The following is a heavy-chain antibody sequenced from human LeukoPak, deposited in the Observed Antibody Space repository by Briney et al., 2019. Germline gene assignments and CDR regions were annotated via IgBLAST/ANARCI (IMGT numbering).Heavy chain of an antibody. J-gene: IGHJ4*02. D-gene: IGHD6-19*01. V-gene: IGHV3-23*01. CDR3: AKGFIAVADHLDY. CDR1: GFTFSSYA. Sequence: GGSLRLSCAASGFTFSSYAMRWVRQAPGKGPEWVSAISGSGGSTYYADSVKGRFTISRDNSKNTLYLQMNSLRAEDTAVYYCAKGFIAVADHLDYWGQGTLVTVSS. CDR2: ISGSGGST.